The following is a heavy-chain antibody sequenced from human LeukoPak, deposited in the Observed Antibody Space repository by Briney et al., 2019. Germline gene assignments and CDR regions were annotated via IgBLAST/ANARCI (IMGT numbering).Heavy chain of an antibody. CDR1: GGSIRSYY. V-gene: IGHV4-59*01. CDR2: MYYSGST. J-gene: IGHJ4*02. CDR3: ARLDNGRGAFDY. D-gene: IGHD1-26*01. Sequence: PSETLSLTCTVYGGSIRSYYWNWIRQPPGKGLEWIGYMYYSGSTNYNPSLKSRVTISIDTSKNQFSLQLSSVTAADTAVYYCARLDNGRGAFDYWGQGTLVTVSS.